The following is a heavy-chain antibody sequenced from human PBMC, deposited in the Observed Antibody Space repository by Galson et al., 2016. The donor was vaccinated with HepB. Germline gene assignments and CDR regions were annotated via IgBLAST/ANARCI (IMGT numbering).Heavy chain of an antibody. V-gene: IGHV1-69*08. CDR3: ARSAFSSGWSEGGWFHS. CDR1: GGIFTSHI. D-gene: IGHD6-19*01. CDR2: IIPLLNTV. J-gene: IGHJ5*01. Sequence: SLKVSCKASGGIFTSHIFNWVRQAPGQTLEWMGRIIPLLNTVNYTQEFQGRVAFTADKSTTTAYMELNSLRSDDTAVYYCARSAFSSGWSEGGWFHSWGQGTLVTVSS.